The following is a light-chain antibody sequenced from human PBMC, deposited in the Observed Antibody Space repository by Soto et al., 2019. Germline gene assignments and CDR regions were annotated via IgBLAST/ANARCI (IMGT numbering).Light chain of an antibody. Sequence: QSALTQPASVSGSPGQSITISCTGTSSDIGGYKYVSWYQQNPDKAPKLMIYDVSYRPSGVSDRFSGSKSGITASLTISGLQAEDEADYYCSSYTSINTHVFGTGTKVT. V-gene: IGLV2-14*01. CDR2: DVS. CDR1: SSDIGGYKY. J-gene: IGLJ1*01. CDR3: SSYTSINTHV.